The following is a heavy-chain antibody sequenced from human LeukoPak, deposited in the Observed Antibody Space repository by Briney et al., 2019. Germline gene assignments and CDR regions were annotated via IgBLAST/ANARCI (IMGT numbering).Heavy chain of an antibody. CDR3: ARVGGYSYGLYYFDY. CDR1: GGTFSSYA. V-gene: IGHV1-69*05. D-gene: IGHD5-18*01. Sequence: ASVKVSCKASGGTFSSYAISWVRQAPGKGLDWLERLIPIFGTANYAQKFQGRVTITTDESTSTAYMELSSLRSEDTAVYYCARVGGYSYGLYYFDYWGQGTLVTVSS. J-gene: IGHJ4*02. CDR2: LIPIFGTA.